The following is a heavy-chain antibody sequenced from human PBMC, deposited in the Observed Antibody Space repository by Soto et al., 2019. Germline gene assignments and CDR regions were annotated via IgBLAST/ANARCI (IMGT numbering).Heavy chain of an antibody. Sequence: KGLDWVAVIWYDGSYKYYADSVKGRFTISRDNSKNTLYLQMNSLRAEDTAMYYCARDFFFFFRSKDGMRDL. CDR3: ARDFFFFFRSKDGMRDL. CDR2: IWYDGSYK. V-gene: IGHV3-33*01. J-gene: IGHJ2*01. D-gene: IGHD3-3*01.